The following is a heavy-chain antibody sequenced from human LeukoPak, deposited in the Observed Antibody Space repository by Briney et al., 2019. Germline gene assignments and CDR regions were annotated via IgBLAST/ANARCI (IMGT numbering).Heavy chain of an antibody. Sequence: ASVKVSCKASGYTFTGYYFHWVRQAPGQGLEWMGWINPNSGGTNYAQKFQGRVTMTRDTSISTAYMELSRLRSDDTAVYYCARDGSGSYYKLPNNWFDPWGQGTLVTVSS. J-gene: IGHJ5*02. CDR2: INPNSGGT. CDR3: ARDGSGSYYKLPNNWFDP. V-gene: IGHV1-2*02. CDR1: GYTFTGYY. D-gene: IGHD3-10*01.